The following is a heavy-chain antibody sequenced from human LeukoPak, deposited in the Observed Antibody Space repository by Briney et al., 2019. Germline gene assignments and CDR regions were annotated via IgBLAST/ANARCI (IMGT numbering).Heavy chain of an antibody. CDR3: ARGSGYGSLFDP. Sequence: ASETLSLTCAVYGGSFSGYYWSWIRQPPGKGLEWIGEINHSGSTNYNPSLKSRVTISVDTSKNQFSLKLSSVTAADTAVYYCARGSGYGSLFDPWGQGTLVTVSS. V-gene: IGHV4-34*01. D-gene: IGHD5-12*01. CDR2: INHSGST. CDR1: GGSFSGYY. J-gene: IGHJ5*02.